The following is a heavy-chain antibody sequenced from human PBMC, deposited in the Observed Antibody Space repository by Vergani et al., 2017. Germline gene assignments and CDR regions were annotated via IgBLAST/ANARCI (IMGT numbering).Heavy chain of an antibody. Sequence: EVELVQSGPEMRKPGESLKISCKGSEYSFGNYWIGWVRQMPGKGLEWMGIIYPADSDTRYSPSFQCQVTIADDKSINTAFLQWDRLKASDTALYYCARHTTYTDSWGQGTLVTVSS. V-gene: IGHV5-51*01. D-gene: IGHD1-1*01. CDR1: EYSFGNYW. CDR3: ARHTTYTDS. J-gene: IGHJ4*02. CDR2: IYPADSDT.